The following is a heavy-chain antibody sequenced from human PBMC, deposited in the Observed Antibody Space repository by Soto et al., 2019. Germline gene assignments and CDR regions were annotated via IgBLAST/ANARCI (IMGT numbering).Heavy chain of an antibody. Sequence: QVQLVQSGAEVKKPGASVKVSCKASGYTFTSYDINWVRQATGQGLEWMGWMNPNSGNTGYAQKFQGRVNMTRNTSIGTAYMELSSLRSEDTAVYYCARSAPAASYYYGMDVWGQGTTVTVSS. D-gene: IGHD2-2*01. CDR3: ARSAPAASYYYGMDV. V-gene: IGHV1-8*01. CDR2: MNPNSGNT. CDR1: GYTFTSYD. J-gene: IGHJ6*02.